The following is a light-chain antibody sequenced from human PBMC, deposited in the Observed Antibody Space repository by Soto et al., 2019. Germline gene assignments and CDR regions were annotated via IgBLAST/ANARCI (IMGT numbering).Light chain of an antibody. V-gene: IGLV1-44*01. Sequence: QSALTQPPSASGIPGQRVTISCSGSRSNIGSNNVNWYQQLPGTAPRLLTFNNHLRPSGVPGRFSGYKSGTSASLAISGLQSEDEGDYYCAAWDDSLDGYVLGTGTKV. CDR2: NNH. CDR3: AAWDDSLDGYV. CDR1: RSNIGSNN. J-gene: IGLJ1*01.